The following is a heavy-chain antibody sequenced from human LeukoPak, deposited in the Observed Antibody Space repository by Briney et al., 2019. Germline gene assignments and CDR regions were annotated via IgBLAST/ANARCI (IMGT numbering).Heavy chain of an antibody. CDR1: GFTFSSYS. D-gene: IGHD6-13*01. CDR3: ARVSPHKQRLVSEYYMDV. J-gene: IGHJ6*03. CDR2: ISSSSSYI. V-gene: IGHV3-21*01. Sequence: PGGSLRLSCAASGFTFSSYSMNWVRQAPGKGLEWVSSISSSSSYIYYADSVKGRFTISRDNAKNSLYLQMNSLRAEDTAVYYCARVSPHKQRLVSEYYMDVWGKGTTVTVSS.